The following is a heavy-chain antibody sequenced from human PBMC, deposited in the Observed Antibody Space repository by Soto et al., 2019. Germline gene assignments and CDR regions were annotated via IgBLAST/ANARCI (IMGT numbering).Heavy chain of an antibody. J-gene: IGHJ6*02. CDR1: GGSISSSNW. Sequence: SETLSLTCAVSGGSISSSNWWSWVRQPPGKGLEWIGEIYHSGSTNYNPSLKSRVTISVDKSKNQFSLKLSSVTAADTAVYYCARDPSAGSSWNRDYYYYGMDVRGQGTTVTVSS. D-gene: IGHD6-13*01. CDR2: IYHSGST. V-gene: IGHV4-4*02. CDR3: ARDPSAGSSWNRDYYYYGMDV.